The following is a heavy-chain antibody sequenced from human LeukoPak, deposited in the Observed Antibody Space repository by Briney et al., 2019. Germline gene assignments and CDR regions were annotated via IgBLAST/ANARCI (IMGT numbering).Heavy chain of an antibody. CDR3: AREGGADLRAHGGLFDY. CDR2: INWNGGST. CDR1: GFTFDDYG. V-gene: IGHV3-20*04. D-gene: IGHD3-3*01. J-gene: IGHJ4*02. Sequence: PGGSLRLSCAASGFTFDDYGMSWVRQAPGKGLEWVSGINWNGGSTGYADSVKGRFTISRDNAKNSLYLQMNSLRAEDTALYYCAREGGADLRAHGGLFDYWGQGTLVTVSS.